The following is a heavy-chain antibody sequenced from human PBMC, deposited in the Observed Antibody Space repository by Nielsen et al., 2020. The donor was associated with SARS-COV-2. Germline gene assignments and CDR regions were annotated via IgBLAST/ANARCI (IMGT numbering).Heavy chain of an antibody. CDR3: ARDSVVVVAANGVISRRFDP. D-gene: IGHD2-15*01. CDR2: ISAHNGNT. Sequence: ASVKVSCKASGYTFTSYGISWVRQAPGQGLEWMGWISAHNGNTNYAQKLQGRVTMTIDTSTSTAYMELRSLRSDDTAVYYCARDSVVVVAANGVISRRFDPWGQGTLVTVSS. J-gene: IGHJ5*02. V-gene: IGHV1-18*01. CDR1: GYTFTSYG.